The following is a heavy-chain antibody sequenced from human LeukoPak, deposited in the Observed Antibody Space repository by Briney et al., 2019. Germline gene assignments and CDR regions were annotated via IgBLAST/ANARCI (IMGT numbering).Heavy chain of an antibody. CDR1: GGSLSGYY. V-gene: IGHV4-34*01. CDR2: INHSGST. D-gene: IGHD6-13*01. Sequence: PSETLSLTCAVYGGSLSGYYWSWIRQPPGKGLEWIGEINHSGSTNYNPSLKSRVTISVDTSKNQFSLKLSSVTAADTAVYYCARGRGSSSYDYWGQGTLVTVSS. CDR3: ARGRGSSSYDY. J-gene: IGHJ4*02.